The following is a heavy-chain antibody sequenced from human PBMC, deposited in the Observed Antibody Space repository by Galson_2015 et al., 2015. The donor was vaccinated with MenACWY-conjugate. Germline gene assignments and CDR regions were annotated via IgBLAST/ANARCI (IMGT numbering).Heavy chain of an antibody. V-gene: IGHV4-38-2*01. CDR1: GYSISNGYY. D-gene: IGHD1-26*01. CDR2: IYNTGNT. J-gene: IGHJ4*02. CDR3: ARLTGYSGSLYFPY. Sequence: SETLSLTCDVSGYSISNGYYWGWIRQPPGKGLEWIGIIYNTGNTYYNASLTSRVTMSVDTSKNQFSLKLTSVTAADSAIYYCARLTGYSGSLYFPYWGQGTPVTVSS.